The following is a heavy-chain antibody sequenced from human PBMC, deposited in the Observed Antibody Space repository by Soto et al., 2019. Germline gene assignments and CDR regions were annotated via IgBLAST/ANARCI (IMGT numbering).Heavy chain of an antibody. V-gene: IGHV3-48*02. CDR1: GFTSSSYS. CDR2: ITKTSSPI. Sequence: PGGSLRLSCAASGFTSSSYSIDWVRQAPGKGLEWLSYITKTSSPIYYADSVKGRFTVSRDNAKNLVYLQMNSLTDEDTAVYYCARLYTSGWYLDYWGRGTMVTVYS. CDR3: ARLYTSGWYLDY. J-gene: IGHJ4*02. D-gene: IGHD6-25*01.